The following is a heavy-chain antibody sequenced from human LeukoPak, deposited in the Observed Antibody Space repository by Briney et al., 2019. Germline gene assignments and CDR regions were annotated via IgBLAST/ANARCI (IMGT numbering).Heavy chain of an antibody. CDR3: ARGYGSGSRYYFDY. J-gene: IGHJ4*02. CDR1: GYTFTDYY. V-gene: IGHV1-2*02. D-gene: IGHD3-10*01. CDR2: INPMNGGT. Sequence: ASVKVSCKASGYTFTDYYIHWVRQAPGQGLEWMGLINPMNGGTNYAQKFQGRVTMTRDTSISTAYMEVRRLTSDDAAVYFCARGYGSGSRYYFDYWGQGILVTVSS.